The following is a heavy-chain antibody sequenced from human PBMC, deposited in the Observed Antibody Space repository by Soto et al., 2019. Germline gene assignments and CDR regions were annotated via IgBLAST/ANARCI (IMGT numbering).Heavy chain of an antibody. V-gene: IGHV3-23*01. D-gene: IGHD2-15*01. CDR2: ISHTGGGT. Sequence: EVQLLESGGGLVLPGGSLRLSCAASGVNFSTYAMAWVRQAPGKGLEWVSTISHTGGGTFYADSVKGRFTISRDNSKNTLYLQMQSLRAEDTAIYFCAIGRPKTSRSNTWFDPWGRGTQVTVSS. J-gene: IGHJ5*02. CDR3: AIGRPKTSRSNTWFDP. CDR1: GVNFSTYA.